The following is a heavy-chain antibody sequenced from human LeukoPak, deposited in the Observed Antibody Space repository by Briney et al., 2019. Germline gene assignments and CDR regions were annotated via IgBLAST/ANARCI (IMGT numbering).Heavy chain of an antibody. D-gene: IGHD3-3*01. V-gene: IGHV1-18*01. CDR2: ISAYNGIT. Sequence: ASVKVSCKASGYTFTSYGISWVRQAPGQGLEWMGWISAYNGITNYAQKLQGRVTMTTDTSTSTAYMELRSLRSDDTAVYYCARAGGRITLFGLPTVPHAFDIWGQGTMVTVSS. J-gene: IGHJ3*02. CDR1: GYTFTSYG. CDR3: ARAGGRITLFGLPTVPHAFDI.